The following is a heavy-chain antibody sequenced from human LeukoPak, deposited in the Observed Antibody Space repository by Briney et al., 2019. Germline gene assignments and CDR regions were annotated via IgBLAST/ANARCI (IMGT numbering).Heavy chain of an antibody. CDR1: GGSISSGGYY. J-gene: IGHJ3*02. V-gene: IGHV4-30-2*01. D-gene: IGHD1-26*01. CDR2: IYHSGST. CDR3: ARDGRWELPSAFDI. Sequence: SETLSLTCTVSGGSISSGGYYWSWIRQPPGKGLEWIGYIYHSGSTYYNPSLKSRVTISVDRSKNQFSLKLSSVTAADTAVYYCARDGRWELPSAFDIWGQGTMVTVSS.